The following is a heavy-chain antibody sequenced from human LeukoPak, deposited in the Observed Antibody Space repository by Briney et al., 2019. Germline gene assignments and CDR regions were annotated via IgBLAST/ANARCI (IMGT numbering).Heavy chain of an antibody. CDR3: ARSPCDGDCFLDS. D-gene: IGHD2-21*02. CDR1: GFTFSSYA. Sequence: PGRSLRLSCAASGFTFSSYAMHWVRQAPGKGLEWVAVISYDGSNKYYADSVKGRITIYRDNSKNTLYLQVNSLRAEDTAVYYCARSPCDGDCFLDSWGQGTLVTVSS. CDR2: ISYDGSNK. V-gene: IGHV3-30-3*01. J-gene: IGHJ4*02.